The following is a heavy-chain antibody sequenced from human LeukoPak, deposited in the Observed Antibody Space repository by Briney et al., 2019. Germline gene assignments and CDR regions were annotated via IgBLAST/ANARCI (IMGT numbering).Heavy chain of an antibody. CDR3: AREHSYGYDYYYGMDV. CDR1: GFTFSSYA. CDR2: ISYDGSNK. Sequence: GRSLRLSCAASGFTFSSYAMHWVRQAPGKGLEWVAVISYDGSNKYYADSVKGRFTISRDNSKNTLYLQMNSLRAEDTAVYYRAREHSYGYDYYYGMDVWGQGTTVTVSS. D-gene: IGHD5-18*01. J-gene: IGHJ6*02. V-gene: IGHV3-30-3*01.